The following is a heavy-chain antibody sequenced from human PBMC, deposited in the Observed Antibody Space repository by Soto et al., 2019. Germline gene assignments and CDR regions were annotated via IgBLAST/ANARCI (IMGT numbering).Heavy chain of an antibody. D-gene: IGHD6-6*01. CDR1: LGAFGSDA. CDR2: IIPIFGTA. J-gene: IGHJ4*02. Sequence: VWLQDSLGAFGSDASSCVRQAPGQGLEWMGGIIPIFGTANYAQKFQGRVTITADESTSTAYMELSSLRSEDTAVYYCERGSSYFDYWGQGNLVTVSA. CDR3: ERGSSYFDY. V-gene: IGHV1-69*01.